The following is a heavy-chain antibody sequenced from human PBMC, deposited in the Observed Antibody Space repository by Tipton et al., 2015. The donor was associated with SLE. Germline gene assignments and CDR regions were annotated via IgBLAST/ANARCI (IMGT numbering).Heavy chain of an antibody. CDR1: GFTFSNYG. D-gene: IGHD3-22*01. CDR2: VTTSGFGT. J-gene: IGHJ4*02. V-gene: IGHV3-NL1*01. Sequence: SLRLSCAASGFTFSNYGMHWVRQAPGKGLEWVSTVTTSGFGTYYADSLKGQFTISRDNSKNTLYLQMNSLRAEDTAVYYCARDSDYYDSSGFSSYYFDYWGQGTLVTVSS. CDR3: ARDSDYYDSSGFSSYYFDY.